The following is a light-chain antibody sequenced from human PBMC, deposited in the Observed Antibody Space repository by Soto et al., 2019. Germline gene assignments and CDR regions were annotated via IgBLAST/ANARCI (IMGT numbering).Light chain of an antibody. CDR2: AAS. CDR1: QGITSW. Sequence: DIQMTQSPSSVSASVGDRVTITCRASQGITSWLAWYQQKPVRAPKLLIYAASILQSGVPSRFSGSGSGTDFTLTISRLQPEDFATYFCQQTSSFPLTCGGVTKVEIK. CDR3: QQTSSFPLT. V-gene: IGKV1-12*01. J-gene: IGKJ4*01.